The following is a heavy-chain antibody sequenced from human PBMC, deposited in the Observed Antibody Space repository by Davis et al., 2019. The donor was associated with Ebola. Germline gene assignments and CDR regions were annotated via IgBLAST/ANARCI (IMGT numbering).Heavy chain of an antibody. D-gene: IGHD6-6*01. CDR2: IYYSGST. CDR3: ARALSSSSAENWFDP. Sequence: PSETLSLTCTVSGESVSSSTYYWAWIRQPPGKGLEWIGNIYYSGSTYYNPSLKSRVTISVDTSKNQFSLKLSSVTAADTAVYYCARALSSSSAENWFDPWGQGTLVTVSS. V-gene: IGHV4-39*07. CDR1: GESVSSSTYY. J-gene: IGHJ5*02.